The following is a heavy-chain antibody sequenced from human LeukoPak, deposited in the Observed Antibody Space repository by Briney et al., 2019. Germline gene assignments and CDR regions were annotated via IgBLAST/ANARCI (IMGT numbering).Heavy chain of an antibody. J-gene: IGHJ4*02. CDR2: ISSSSTYI. V-gene: IGHV3-21*01. CDR3: AIAFRQPFDY. CDR1: GFSFSSYS. Sequence: GGSLRLSCAASGFSFSSYSMNWVRQAPGKGLEWVSSISSSSTYIYYADSVKGRFTISRDNAKNSLYLQMNSLRAEDTAVYYCAIAFRQPFDYWGQGTLVTVSS.